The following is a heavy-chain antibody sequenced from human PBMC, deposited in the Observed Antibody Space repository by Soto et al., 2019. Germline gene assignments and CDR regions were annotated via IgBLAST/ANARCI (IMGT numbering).Heavy chain of an antibody. CDR1: GFTFSSYA. Sequence: GGSLRLSCAASGFTFSSYAMSWVRRAPGKGLEWVSGISGSGRITKYADSVKGRFIISRDNFKNTLFLQMNSLRAEDTAVYYCAKDVHYDIVTGIEYFPHWAQGTLVTVS. CDR2: ISGSGRIT. J-gene: IGHJ1*01. D-gene: IGHD3-9*01. CDR3: AKDVHYDIVTGIEYFPH. V-gene: IGHV3-23*01.